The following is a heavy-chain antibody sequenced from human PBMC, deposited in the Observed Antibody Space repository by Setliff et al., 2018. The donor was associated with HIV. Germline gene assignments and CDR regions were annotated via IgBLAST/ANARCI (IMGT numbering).Heavy chain of an antibody. Sequence: GESLKISCKGSGYDFSNYWSGQWIAWVRQMPGKGLEWMGIIYPGDSDTRYSPSFQGQATISADKSINTAYLQWNSLKASDTAMYYCARQPTDTSGYNNWFDSWGQGTLVTVSS. CDR2: IYPGDSDT. CDR1: GYDFSNYW. J-gene: IGHJ5*01. CDR3: ARQPTDTSGYNNWFDS. V-gene: IGHV5-51*01. D-gene: IGHD3-3*01.